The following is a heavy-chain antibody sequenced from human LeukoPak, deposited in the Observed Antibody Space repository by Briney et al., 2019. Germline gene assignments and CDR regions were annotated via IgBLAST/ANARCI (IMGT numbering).Heavy chain of an antibody. CDR1: GASISSYY. J-gene: IGHJ6*02. CDR2: IYYSGSI. CDR3: ARDGSNWSNDYYHGVDV. D-gene: IGHD4-11*01. Sequence: SETLSLTCTVSGASISSYYWSWIRQPPGKGLEWIGDIYYSGSIKYNPSLKSRVTISVDTSKNQFSLKLSSVTAADTAVYYCARDGSNWSNDYYHGVDVWGQGTTVTVSS. V-gene: IGHV4-59*01.